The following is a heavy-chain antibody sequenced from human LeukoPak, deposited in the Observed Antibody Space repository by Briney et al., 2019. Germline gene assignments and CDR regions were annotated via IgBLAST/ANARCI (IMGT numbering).Heavy chain of an antibody. CDR3: ARLTDYGDAFDV. V-gene: IGHV1-2*02. CDR1: AYTFTDYY. CDR2: IEPKSGGI. Sequence: GASVKVPCMASAYTFTDYYIHGVRQAPGQGLEWMGWIEPKSGGIYYAQNFQGRVTMTRDTSLITAYMELSGLTSDDTAVYYCARLTDYGDAFDVWGQGKMFTVSS. J-gene: IGHJ3*01. D-gene: IGHD3-9*01.